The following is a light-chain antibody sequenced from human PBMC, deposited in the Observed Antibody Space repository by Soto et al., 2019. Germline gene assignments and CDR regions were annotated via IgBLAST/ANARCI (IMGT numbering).Light chain of an antibody. CDR3: HQYYSTPLLT. CDR2: LAS. J-gene: IGKJ4*01. Sequence: DIVLTQSPDSLAVSLGEGATINCKSSQSVLYSSNNKNYLAWYQQKPGQPPKLLIYLASTRESGVPDRSSGSGCGTEFARTVRSRQAEDVAVYYCHQYYSTPLLTFGGGTKVEIK. CDR1: QSVLYSSNNKNY. V-gene: IGKV4-1*01.